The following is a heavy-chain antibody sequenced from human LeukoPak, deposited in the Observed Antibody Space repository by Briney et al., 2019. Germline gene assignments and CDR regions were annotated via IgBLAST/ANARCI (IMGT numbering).Heavy chain of an antibody. CDR2: IKQDGSEK. CDR3: ARVSGGFGTYRVDY. V-gene: IGHV3-7*01. J-gene: IGHJ4*02. D-gene: IGHD1-26*01. Sequence: GGSLGLSCAASGFTFYNYWMTWVRQAPGKGLEWVANIKQDGSEKYYLGSVRGRFTISRGNTENSLYLQMNSLRADDTAVYYCARVSGGFGTYRVDYWGQGTLVTVSS. CDR1: GFTFYNYW.